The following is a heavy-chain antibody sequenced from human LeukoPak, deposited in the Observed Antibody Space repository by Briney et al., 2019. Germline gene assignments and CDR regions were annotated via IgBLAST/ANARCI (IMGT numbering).Heavy chain of an antibody. Sequence: GGSLRLSCAASGFTFSSYAMNWVRQAPGKGLEWVSAISGSGGSTYYADSVKGRFTISRDNSKNTLYLQMDSLRADDTAVYYCASHIKRITIFGVVTRPTIEGVAYWGQGTLVTVSS. CDR2: ISGSGGST. CDR1: GFTFSSYA. J-gene: IGHJ4*02. CDR3: ASHIKRITIFGVVTRPTIEGVAY. V-gene: IGHV3-23*01. D-gene: IGHD3-3*01.